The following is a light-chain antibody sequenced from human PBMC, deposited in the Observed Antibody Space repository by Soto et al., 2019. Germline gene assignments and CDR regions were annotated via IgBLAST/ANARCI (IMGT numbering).Light chain of an antibody. Sequence: QSPATLSVSPGERATLSCRASQRVSNNLAWYRQRPGRSPRLLIYATSTRATGIPARFSGSGSGTEFTLTISSLQSEDFAVYYCQQYDNWPPPFGQGTRLEIK. V-gene: IGKV3-15*01. J-gene: IGKJ5*01. CDR2: ATS. CDR3: QQYDNWPPP. CDR1: QRVSNN.